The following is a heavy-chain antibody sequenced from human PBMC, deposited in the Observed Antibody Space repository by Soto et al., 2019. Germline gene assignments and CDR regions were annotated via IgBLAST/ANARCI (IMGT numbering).Heavy chain of an antibody. D-gene: IGHD3-9*01. CDR3: ATAPTYYDILTGYSSYFDY. V-gene: IGHV3-21*01. CDR1: GFTFSSYS. J-gene: IGHJ4*02. CDR2: ISSSSSYI. Sequence: PGGYLRLSCAASGFTFSSYSMNWVRQAPGKGLEWVSSISSSSSYIYYADSVKGRFTISRDNAKNSLYLQMNSLRAEDTAVYYCATAPTYYDILTGYSSYFDYWGQGTLVTVSS.